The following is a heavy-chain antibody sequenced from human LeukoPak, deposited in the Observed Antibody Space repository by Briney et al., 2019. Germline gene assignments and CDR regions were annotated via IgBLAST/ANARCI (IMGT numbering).Heavy chain of an antibody. J-gene: IGHJ4*02. CDR3: AKFENYYDSSGYDFDY. CDR2: ISYVGSNK. Sequence: GGSLRLSCAASGFTFSSYGMHWVRQAPGKGLEWVAVISYVGSNKYYADSVKGRFTISRDNSKNTLYLQMNSLRAEDTAVYYCAKFENYYDSSGYDFDYWGQGTLVTVSS. CDR1: GFTFSSYG. D-gene: IGHD3-22*01. V-gene: IGHV3-30*18.